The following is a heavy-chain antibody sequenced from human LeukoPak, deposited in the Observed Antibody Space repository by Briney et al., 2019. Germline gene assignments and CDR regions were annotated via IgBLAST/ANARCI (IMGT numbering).Heavy chain of an antibody. CDR2: ISYDGSNK. D-gene: IGHD6-19*01. V-gene: IGHV3-30-3*01. CDR1: GFNFSSYG. Sequence: GGSLRLSCAASGFNFSSYGMHWVRQAPGKGLECVAVISYDGSNKYYADSVKGRFTISRDNSKNTLYLQMNSLRAEDTAVYYCARRMGSGWYGPQPFDPWGQGTLVTVSS. CDR3: ARRMGSGWYGPQPFDP. J-gene: IGHJ5*02.